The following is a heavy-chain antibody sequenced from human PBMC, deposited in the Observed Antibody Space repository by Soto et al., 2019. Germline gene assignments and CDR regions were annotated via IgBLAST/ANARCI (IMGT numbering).Heavy chain of an antibody. Sequence: GGSLRLSCAASGFTFSDYWMNWLRQAPGKGLEWMANIKEDGSEKYYVDSVRGRFTISRDNAKNSLYLQMNSLRAEDTAVYYSARGTVPPGLAYWAQGTLVPVSS. CDR3: ARGTVPPGLAY. CDR2: IKEDGSEK. CDR1: GFTFSDYW. D-gene: IGHD4-4*01. J-gene: IGHJ4*02. V-gene: IGHV3-7*04.